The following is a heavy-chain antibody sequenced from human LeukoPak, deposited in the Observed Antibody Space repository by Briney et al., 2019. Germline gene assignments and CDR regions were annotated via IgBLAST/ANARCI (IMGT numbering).Heavy chain of an antibody. D-gene: IGHD5-12*01. CDR3: ARSRSRGYSGDFDY. CDR1: GGSISSGHYY. Sequence: SQTVSLTCTVSGGSISSGHYYWTWIRQRPGRGLEWIGYIFYSGSTYYNPSLKSRITISVDTSKNQFSLKLRSVTAADTAVYYCARSRSRGYSGDFDYWGQGTLVTVSS. J-gene: IGHJ4*02. CDR2: IFYSGST. V-gene: IGHV4-30-4*08.